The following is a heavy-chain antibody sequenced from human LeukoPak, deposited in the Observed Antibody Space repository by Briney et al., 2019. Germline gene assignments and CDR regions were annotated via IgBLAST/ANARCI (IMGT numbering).Heavy chain of an antibody. V-gene: IGHV3-21*01. CDR2: ISRSSTYI. Sequence: PGGSLRLSCAASGFIFSTYTMTWVRQAPGGALEWVSSISRSSTYIYYADSVKGRFTISRDNAKNSLYLQMNSLRAEDTAVYYCARAGPSQWELLLVPFDYWGQGTLVTVSS. CDR3: ARAGPSQWELLLVPFDY. J-gene: IGHJ4*02. D-gene: IGHD1-26*01. CDR1: GFIFSTYT.